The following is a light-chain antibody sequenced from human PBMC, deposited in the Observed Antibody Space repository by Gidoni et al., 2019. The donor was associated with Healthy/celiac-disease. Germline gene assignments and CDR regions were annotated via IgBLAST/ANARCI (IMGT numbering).Light chain of an antibody. CDR1: QSVSSSY. V-gene: IGKV3-20*01. CDR3: QQYGSSPRIT. J-gene: IGKJ5*01. CDR2: GAS. Sequence: EIVLTQSPVTLSLSPGERATLSCRASQSVSSSYLAWYQQKPGQAPRLLIYGASSRAPGIPDRFSGSGAGTDFTLTISRLEPEDFAVYYCQQYGSSPRITFGQGTRLEIK.